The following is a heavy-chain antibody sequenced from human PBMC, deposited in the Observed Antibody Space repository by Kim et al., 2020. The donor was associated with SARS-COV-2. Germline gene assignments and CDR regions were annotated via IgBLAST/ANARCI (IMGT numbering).Heavy chain of an antibody. D-gene: IGHD3-22*01. CDR2: IKGDGSST. CDR1: GFTFSNYW. CDR3: ARGYYDTSNYYGY. Sequence: GGSLRLSCEASGFTFSNYWMHWVRQTPEKGLVWVSRIKGDGSSTDHADSVKGRFTISRDNAKNTLFLQLNSLRVEDTAVYYCARGYYDTSNYYGYWGQGILVTVSS. J-gene: IGHJ4*02. V-gene: IGHV3-74*01.